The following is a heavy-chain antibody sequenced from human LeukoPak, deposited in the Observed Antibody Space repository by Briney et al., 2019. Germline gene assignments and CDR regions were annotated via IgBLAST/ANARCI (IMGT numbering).Heavy chain of an antibody. CDR3: ADEYYDFWSGYSTVEDAFDI. J-gene: IGHJ3*02. Sequence: GSLRLSCAASGFTFSSYGMHWVRQAPGKGLEWVAVISYDGSNKYYADSVKGRFTISRDNSKNTLYLQMNSLRAEDTAVYYCADEYYDFWSGYSTVEDAFDIWGQGIMVTVSS. CDR2: ISYDGSNK. D-gene: IGHD3-3*01. V-gene: IGHV3-30*18. CDR1: GFTFSSYG.